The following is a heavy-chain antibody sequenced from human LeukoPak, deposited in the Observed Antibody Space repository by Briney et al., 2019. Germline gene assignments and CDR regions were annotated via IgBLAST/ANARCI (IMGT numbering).Heavy chain of an antibody. D-gene: IGHD2/OR15-2a*01. CDR2: ISWNGDIK. CDR3: AKDRMGAYFTIPDY. Sequence: PGRSLRLSCVVSGHIVEDNAMHWVRQVPGKGLEWVSGISWNGDIKGYADSVKVRFTISRDNAQNSLYLQINSLRPEDTAFYSCAKDRMGAYFTIPDYWGQGTLVTVSS. J-gene: IGHJ4*02. CDR1: GHIVEDNA. V-gene: IGHV3-9*01.